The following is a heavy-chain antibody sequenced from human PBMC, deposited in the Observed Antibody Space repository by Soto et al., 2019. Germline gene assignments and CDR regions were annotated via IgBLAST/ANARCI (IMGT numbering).Heavy chain of an antibody. CDR3: ARNGSYYDFWSGYYFGGGMDV. CDR1: GGSFSGYY. D-gene: IGHD3-3*01. J-gene: IGHJ6*02. Sequence: SETLSLTCAVYGGSFSGYYWSWIRQPPGKGLEWIGEINHSGSTNYNPSLKSRVTISVDTSKNQFSLKLSSVTAADTAVYYCARNGSYYDFWSGYYFGGGMDVWGQGTTVTVSS. CDR2: INHSGST. V-gene: IGHV4-34*01.